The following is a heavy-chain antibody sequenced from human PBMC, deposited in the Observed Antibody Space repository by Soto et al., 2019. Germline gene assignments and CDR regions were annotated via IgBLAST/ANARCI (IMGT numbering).Heavy chain of an antibody. CDR1: GFTFSNYA. CDR3: ARDPGYYDSSGSYFYYFDH. Sequence: QVQLVESGGGVVQPGRSLRLSCAVSGFTFSNYAMHWVRQAPGKGLEWVAVISYDGGNKYYADSVKGRFTISRDNSKNTLDLQMNNLRAEDTAVYYCARDPGYYDSSGSYFYYFDHWGQGTLVTVSS. D-gene: IGHD3-22*01. J-gene: IGHJ4*02. CDR2: ISYDGGNK. V-gene: IGHV3-30-3*01.